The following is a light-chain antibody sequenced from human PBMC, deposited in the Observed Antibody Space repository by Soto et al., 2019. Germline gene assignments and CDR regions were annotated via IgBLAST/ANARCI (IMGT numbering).Light chain of an antibody. CDR2: VNSDGSH. V-gene: IGLV4-69*01. Sequence: QSVLTQSPSASASLGTSVKLTCTLSSGHSSYAIAWHQQQPEKGPRYLMKVNSDGSHNKGDGIPDRFSGSSSGAERHLTISSLQSEDEADYYCQTWTTGIQVFGGGTKVTVL. CDR1: SGHSSYA. CDR3: QTWTTGIQV. J-gene: IGLJ2*01.